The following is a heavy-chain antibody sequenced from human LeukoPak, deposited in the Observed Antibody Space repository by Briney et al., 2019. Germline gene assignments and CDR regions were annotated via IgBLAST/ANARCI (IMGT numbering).Heavy chain of an antibody. CDR3: ARGLLWFGELSGNRFGP. CDR2: IYYSGST. V-gene: IGHV4-39*07. Sequence: PSETLSLTCTVSGGSISSSSYYWGWIRQPPGKGLEWIGSIYYSGSTYYNPSLKSRVTISVDTSKNQFSLKLSSVTAADTAVYYCARGLLWFGELSGNRFGPWGQGTLVTVSS. J-gene: IGHJ5*02. D-gene: IGHD3-10*01. CDR1: GGSISSSSYY.